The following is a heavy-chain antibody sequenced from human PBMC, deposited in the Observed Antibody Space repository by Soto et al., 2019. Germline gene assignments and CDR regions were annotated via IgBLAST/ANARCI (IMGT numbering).Heavy chain of an antibody. V-gene: IGHV4-39*01. J-gene: IGHJ6*02. Sequence: SETLSLPCTVSGGSINSVGYYWVWIRQPPGKGLEWIGSIYYSGTTDYNPSLTSRVTISVDTSKNRFSLKLSSVTAADTAVYYCAKRRVVPTARYYYYGMDVWGQGTTVTVSS. CDR1: GGSINSVGYY. CDR2: IYYSGTT. CDR3: AKRRVVPTARYYYYGMDV. D-gene: IGHD2-2*01.